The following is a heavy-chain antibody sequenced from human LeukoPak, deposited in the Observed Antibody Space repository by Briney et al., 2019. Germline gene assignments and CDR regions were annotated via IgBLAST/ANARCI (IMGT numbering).Heavy chain of an antibody. CDR1: GGSISSSNW. Sequence: PSGTLSLTCAVSGGSISSSNWWSWVRQPPGKGLEWIGEIYHSGSTNYNPSLKSRVTISVDKSKNQFSLKLSSVTAADTAMYYCAREDSGISDNAFDIWGQGTMVTISS. CDR3: AREDSGISDNAFDI. V-gene: IGHV4-4*02. D-gene: IGHD1-26*01. CDR2: IYHSGST. J-gene: IGHJ3*02.